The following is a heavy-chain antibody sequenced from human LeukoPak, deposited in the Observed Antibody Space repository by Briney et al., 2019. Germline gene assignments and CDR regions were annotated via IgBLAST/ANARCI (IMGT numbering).Heavy chain of an antibody. CDR1: GYSFTSYW. CDR3: ARGGPIVVVPAAVLWFDP. D-gene: IGHD2-2*01. CDR2: IYPGDSDT. Sequence: PGESLKISCKGSGYSFTSYWIGWVRQMPGKGLEWMGIIYPGDSDTRYSPSFQGQVTISADKSISTAYLQWSSLKASDTAMYYCARGGPIVVVPAAVLWFDPWGQGTLVTVSS. V-gene: IGHV5-51*01. J-gene: IGHJ5*02.